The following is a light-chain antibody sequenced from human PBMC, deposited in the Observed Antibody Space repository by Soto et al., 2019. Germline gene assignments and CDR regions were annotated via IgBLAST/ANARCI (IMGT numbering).Light chain of an antibody. J-gene: IGLJ2*01. CDR2: DVS. Sequence: QSVLTQPASVSGSPGQSITISCTGTSSDVGGYNYVSWYQQHPGKAPKLMIYDVSNRPSGVSTRFSGSKSANTASLTISGLQAEDEADYYCSSYTSSSTRVVFGGGTKLTVL. CDR3: SSYTSSSTRVV. CDR1: SSDVGGYNY. V-gene: IGLV2-14*01.